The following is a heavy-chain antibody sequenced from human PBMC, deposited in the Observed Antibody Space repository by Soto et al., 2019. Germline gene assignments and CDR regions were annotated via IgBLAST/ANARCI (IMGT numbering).Heavy chain of an antibody. CDR1: GYTFTNYA. CDR2: IIAGDGNT. CDR3: ARFSGDGSGNNFDY. V-gene: IGHV1-3*01. D-gene: IGHD3-10*01. J-gene: IGHJ4*02. Sequence: ASVKVSCKASGYTFTNYAIHWVRQAPGQRLEWMGRIIAGDGNTRYPQSFQGRVTITRDTSASTAYMELSSLRSEDTAVYYCARFSGDGSGNNFDYWGQGTQVTVSS.